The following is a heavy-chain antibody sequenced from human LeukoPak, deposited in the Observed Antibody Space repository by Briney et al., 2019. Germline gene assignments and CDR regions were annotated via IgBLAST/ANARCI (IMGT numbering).Heavy chain of an antibody. CDR1: GGSISSSSYY. D-gene: IGHD3-9*01. V-gene: IGHV4-39*01. J-gene: IGHJ1*01. CDR2: IYYSGST. Sequence: SETLSLTCTVSGGSISSSSYYWGWIRQPPGKGLEWIGSIYYSGSTYYNPSLKSRVTISVDTSKNQFSLKLSSVTAADTAVYYCARLGLVRYFDWTRWEYFQHWGQGTLVTVSS. CDR3: ARLGLVRYFDWTRWEYFQH.